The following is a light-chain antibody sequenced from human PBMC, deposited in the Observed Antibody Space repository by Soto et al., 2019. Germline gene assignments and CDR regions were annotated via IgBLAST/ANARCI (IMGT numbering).Light chain of an antibody. J-gene: IGKJ1*01. V-gene: IGKV3-15*01. CDR1: QSVSSN. CDR2: AAS. CDR3: QQYNNWPPWT. Sequence: EVVMSQSPATLSVSPRQRAPLSCKSSQSVSSNLAWYQQKPGQAPRLLIYAASTRATGIPARFSGSGSGTEFTLTISSLQSEDFAVYYCQQYNNWPPWTFGQGTKVDIK.